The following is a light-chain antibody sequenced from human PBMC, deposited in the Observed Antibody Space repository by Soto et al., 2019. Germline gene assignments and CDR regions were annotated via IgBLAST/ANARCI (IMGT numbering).Light chain of an antibody. CDR2: AAS. CDR3: QQANSFPYT. CDR1: QGLSSW. J-gene: IGKJ2*01. V-gene: IGKV1-12*01. Sequence: DIQMTQSPSSVSASVGDRVTITCRVSQGLSSWLAWYQQKPWKSPELLIYAASSLQSWVPSRFSGSGSGTDFTLTISSLQPEDFATYYGQQANSFPYTVGQGTNLEIK.